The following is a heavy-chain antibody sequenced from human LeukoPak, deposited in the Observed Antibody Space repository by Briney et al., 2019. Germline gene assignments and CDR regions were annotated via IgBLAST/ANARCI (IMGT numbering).Heavy chain of an antibody. J-gene: IGHJ6*03. D-gene: IGHD6-19*01. V-gene: IGHV4-4*07. CDR2: IYTSGST. CDR3: ARVSSGWNYMDV. CDR1: DDSISSYY. Sequence: SETLSLTCTVSDDSISSYYWTWIRQPAGKGLEWIGRIYTSGSTNYNPSLRSRVTMSVDTSKNQFSLKLSSVTAADTAVYYCARVSSGWNYMDVWGKGTTVTVSS.